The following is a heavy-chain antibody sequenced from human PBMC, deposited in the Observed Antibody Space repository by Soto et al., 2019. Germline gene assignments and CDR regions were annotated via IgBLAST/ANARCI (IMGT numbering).Heavy chain of an antibody. CDR1: GGSISSGSYY. D-gene: IGHD3-22*01. Sequence: SETLSLTCTVSGGSISSGSYYWSWIRQHPGKGLEWIGYIYSTESTNYNPSLKSRLSIFVDMYASQFSLKLSSVTVADTAVYYCARSDSSGKTRYYFDHWGQGTLVTVSS. V-gene: IGHV4-31*03. CDR2: IYSTEST. J-gene: IGHJ4*02. CDR3: ARSDSSGKTRYYFDH.